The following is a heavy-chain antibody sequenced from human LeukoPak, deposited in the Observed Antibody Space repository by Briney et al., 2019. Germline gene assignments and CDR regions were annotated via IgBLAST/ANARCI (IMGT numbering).Heavy chain of an antibody. V-gene: IGHV4-38-2*01. CDR2: IYHSGST. Sequence: PSETLSLTCAVSGYSISSGYYWGWIRQPPGKGLEWIGSIYHSGSTYYNPSLKSRVTISVDTSKNQFSLKLSSMTAADTAVYYCARLRLGHNWFDPWGQGTLVTVSS. CDR1: GYSISSGYY. J-gene: IGHJ5*02. D-gene: IGHD3-9*01. CDR3: ARLRLGHNWFDP.